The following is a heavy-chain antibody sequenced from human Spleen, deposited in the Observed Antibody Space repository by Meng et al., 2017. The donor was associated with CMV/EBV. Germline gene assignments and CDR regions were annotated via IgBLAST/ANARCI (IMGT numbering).Heavy chain of an antibody. Sequence: GSLRLSCTVSGGSISSYYWSWIRQPPGKGLEWIGYIYYSGSTNYNPSLKSRVTISVDTSKNQFSLKLSSVTAADTAVYYCARGPRYDYWGQGTLVTVSS. CDR3: ARGPRYDY. J-gene: IGHJ4*02. CDR1: GGSISSYY. V-gene: IGHV4-59*01. CDR2: IYYSGST. D-gene: IGHD3-9*01.